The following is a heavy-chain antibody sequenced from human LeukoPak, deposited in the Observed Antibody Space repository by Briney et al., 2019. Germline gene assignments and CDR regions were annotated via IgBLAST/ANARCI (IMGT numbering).Heavy chain of an antibody. J-gene: IGHJ4*02. CDR1: GFTVSSNY. Sequence: PGGSLRLSCAASGFTVSSNYMSWVRQAPGKGLEWVSVIYSGGSTYYADSVKGRFTISRDNSKNTLYLQMNSLRAEDTAVYYCARAPHKNSYPLGHFDYWGQGTLVTVSS. D-gene: IGHD3-16*01. V-gene: IGHV3-53*01. CDR3: ARAPHKNSYPLGHFDY. CDR2: IYSGGST.